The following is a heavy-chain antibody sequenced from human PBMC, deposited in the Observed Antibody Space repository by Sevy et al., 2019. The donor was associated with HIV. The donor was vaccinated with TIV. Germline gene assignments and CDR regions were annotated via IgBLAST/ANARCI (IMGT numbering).Heavy chain of an antibody. Sequence: GGSLRLSCAASGFTFTNYAMNWVRQAPGKGLEWVSTISGSGGSTYYADSVKGTFTISRDNSKNTLYLQINSLRAADTALYYCARDHGESSGYYPLCAFDIWGHGTMVTISS. CDR2: ISGSGGST. CDR3: ARDHGESSGYYPLCAFDI. J-gene: IGHJ3*02. D-gene: IGHD3-22*01. V-gene: IGHV3-23*01. CDR1: GFTFTNYA.